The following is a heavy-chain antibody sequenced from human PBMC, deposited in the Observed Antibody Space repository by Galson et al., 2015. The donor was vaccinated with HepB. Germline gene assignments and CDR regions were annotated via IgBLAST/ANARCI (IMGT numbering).Heavy chain of an antibody. D-gene: IGHD6-19*01. Sequence: SLRLSCAASGFTSSSYAMSWVRQAPGKGLEWVSTISGSGGSTYYADSVKGRFTICRDNSKNTLYLQMNSLRAEGTAVYYCAKLYSSGFRAAFEMWGQGTMVTVSS. J-gene: IGHJ3*02. V-gene: IGHV3-23*01. CDR3: AKLYSSGFRAAFEM. CDR1: GFTSSSYA. CDR2: ISGSGGST.